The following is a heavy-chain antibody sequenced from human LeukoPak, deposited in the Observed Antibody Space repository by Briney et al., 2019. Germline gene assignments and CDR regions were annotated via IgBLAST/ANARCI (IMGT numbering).Heavy chain of an antibody. J-gene: IGHJ4*02. CDR1: GGTFSSYA. Sequence: VASAKVSCKASGGTFSSYAISWVRQAPGQGLEWMGRIIPILGIANYAQKLQGRVTITADKSTSTAYMELSSLRSEDTAVYYCARSLTYCSGGSCSLDFDYWGQGTLVTVSS. CDR3: ARSLTYCSGGSCSLDFDY. D-gene: IGHD2-15*01. CDR2: IIPILGIA. V-gene: IGHV1-69*04.